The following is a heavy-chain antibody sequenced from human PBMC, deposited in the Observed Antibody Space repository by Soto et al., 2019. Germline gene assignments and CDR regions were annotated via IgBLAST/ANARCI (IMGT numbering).Heavy chain of an antibody. V-gene: IGHV2-5*01. Sequence: QITLKESGPPLVKPTQTLTLTCTFSGFSLSTSGVGVGWIRQPPGKALEWLALIYWNDDKRYSPSLKSRLTITKDTSKNQVVLTMTNMDPVDTATYYCARLPTSRAGYYWGQGTLVTVSS. CDR3: ARLPTSRAGYY. J-gene: IGHJ4*02. D-gene: IGHD2-2*01. CDR2: IYWNDDK. CDR1: GFSLSTSGVG.